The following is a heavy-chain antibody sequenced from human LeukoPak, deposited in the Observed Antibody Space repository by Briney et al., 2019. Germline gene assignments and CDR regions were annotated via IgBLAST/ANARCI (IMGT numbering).Heavy chain of an antibody. D-gene: IGHD3-22*01. V-gene: IGHV4-34*01. Sequence: SETLSLTCAVYGGSFSGYYWSWIRQPPGKGLEWIGEINHSGSNNYNPSLKSRVTISVDTSKNQFSLKLSSVTAAETAVYYCARGSDSSGYYYWGQGTPVTVSS. CDR3: ARGSDSSGYYY. CDR2: INHSGSN. CDR1: GGSFSGYY. J-gene: IGHJ4*02.